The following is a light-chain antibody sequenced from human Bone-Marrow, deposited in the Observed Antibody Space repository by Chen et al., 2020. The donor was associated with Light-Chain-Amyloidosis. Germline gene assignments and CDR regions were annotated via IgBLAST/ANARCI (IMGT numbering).Light chain of an antibody. J-gene: IGLJ3*02. CDR2: DDS. CDR1: NIGSTS. V-gene: IGLV3-21*02. CDR3: QVWDRSSDRPV. Sequence: SYVLTQPSSVSGAPGQTATIACGGNNIGSTSVHWYQQTPDQAPLLVVYDDSDRPSGIPERLSGSNSGNTATLTISRVEAGDEADYYCQVWDRSSDRPVFGGGTKLTVL.